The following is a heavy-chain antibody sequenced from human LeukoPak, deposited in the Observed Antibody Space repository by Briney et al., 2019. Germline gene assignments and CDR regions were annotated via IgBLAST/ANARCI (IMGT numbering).Heavy chain of an antibody. D-gene: IGHD1-26*01. Sequence: GGSLRLSCAASGFTFSSYEMNWVRQAPGKGLEWVSYISISGSKIYYADSVKGRFTISRDNAKSSLYLHVNSLSAEDTAVYYCARRRDSGSYYDFDYWGQGTLVTVSS. CDR1: GFTFSSYE. CDR3: ARRRDSGSYYDFDY. J-gene: IGHJ4*02. CDR2: ISISGSKI. V-gene: IGHV3-48*03.